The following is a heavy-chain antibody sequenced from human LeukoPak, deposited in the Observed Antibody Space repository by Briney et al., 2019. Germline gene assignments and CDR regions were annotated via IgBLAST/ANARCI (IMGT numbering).Heavy chain of an antibody. Sequence: PGGSLRLSCAASGFTVSSNYMSWVRQAPGKGLEWASVIYSGGSTYYADSVKGRFTISRDNSKNTLYLQMNSLRAEDTAVYYCARDFAPLAYCGGDCSYWGQGTLVTVSS. D-gene: IGHD2-21*02. CDR3: ARDFAPLAYCGGDCSY. CDR2: IYSGGST. CDR1: GFTVSSNY. V-gene: IGHV3-66*01. J-gene: IGHJ4*02.